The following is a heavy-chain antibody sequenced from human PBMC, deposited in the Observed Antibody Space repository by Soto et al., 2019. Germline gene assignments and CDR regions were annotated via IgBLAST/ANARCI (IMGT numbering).Heavy chain of an antibody. Sequence: EAQLVESGGGLVQPGGSLRLSCAASGLSFSSYWMTWVRQAPGKGLEWVANINQDGSKKYYVDSVKGRFTISRDNAKNSLYMQMDSLRVDDTALYYCAPAPPWNDANWDYWGQGTLVTVSS. D-gene: IGHD1-1*01. CDR3: APAPPWNDANWDY. CDR2: INQDGSKK. V-gene: IGHV3-7*05. J-gene: IGHJ4*02. CDR1: GLSFSSYW.